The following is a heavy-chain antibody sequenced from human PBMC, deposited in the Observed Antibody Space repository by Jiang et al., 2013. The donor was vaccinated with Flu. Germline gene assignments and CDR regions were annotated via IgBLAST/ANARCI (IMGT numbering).Heavy chain of an antibody. CDR1: GGSINGFF. J-gene: IGHJ4*02. V-gene: IGHV4-59*01. Sequence: ETLSLTCTVSGGSINGFFWSWIRQAPGKGLEWIGYVHYTGGGNTDYSSSLRSRVTISVDTSKNQFSLNLNAVTAADTAVYYCARARAPEVAATYFDYWGQGSLVTVSP. D-gene: IGHD6-13*01. CDR3: ARARAPEVAATYFDY. CDR2: VHYTGGGNT.